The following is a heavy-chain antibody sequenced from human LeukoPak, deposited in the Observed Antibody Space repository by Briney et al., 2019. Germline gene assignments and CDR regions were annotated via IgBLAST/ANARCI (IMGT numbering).Heavy chain of an antibody. D-gene: IGHD2-2*01. CDR1: GGSIGSHY. J-gene: IGHJ5*02. CDR3: ARDTVYCSSTSCYGWFDP. V-gene: IGHV4-4*07. CDR2: IYTSGST. Sequence: PSETLSLTCTVSGGSIGSHYWSWIRQPAGKGLEWIGRIYTSGSTNYNPSLKSRVTMSVDTSKNQFSLKLSSVTAADTAVYYCARDTVYCSSTSCYGWFDPWGQGTLVTVSS.